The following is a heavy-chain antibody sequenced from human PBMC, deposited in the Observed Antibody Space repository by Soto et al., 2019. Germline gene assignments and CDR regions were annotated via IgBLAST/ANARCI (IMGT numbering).Heavy chain of an antibody. CDR2: ISSDGNTK. V-gene: IGHV3-30*18. CDR3: AKEVAVAGDFDY. J-gene: IGHJ4*01. D-gene: IGHD6-19*01. CDR1: GFTFSSYG. Sequence: GGSLRLSCVASGFTFSSYGIHWVRQAPGKGLEWVAVISSDGNTKYYADSVKGRFTISRDNSKNTLYLQMDSLRPEDTAVYYCAKEVAVAGDFDYWGHGTRGTSPQ.